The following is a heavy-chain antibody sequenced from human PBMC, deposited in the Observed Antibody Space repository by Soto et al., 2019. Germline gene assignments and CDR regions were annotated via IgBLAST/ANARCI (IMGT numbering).Heavy chain of an antibody. CDR1: GGSISSSSYY. Sequence: SETLSLTCTVSGGSISSSSYYWGWIRQPPGKGLEWIGSIYYSGSTYYNPSLKSRVTISVDTSKNQFSLKLSSVTAADTAVYYCARQEIVLMVYAIHFDYWGQGTLVTV. CDR2: IYYSGST. V-gene: IGHV4-39*01. CDR3: ARQEIVLMVYAIHFDY. D-gene: IGHD2-8*01. J-gene: IGHJ4*02.